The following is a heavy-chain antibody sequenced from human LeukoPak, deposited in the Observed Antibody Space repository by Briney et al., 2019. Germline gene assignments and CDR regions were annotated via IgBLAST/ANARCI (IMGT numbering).Heavy chain of an antibody. CDR1: GGSISSGDYY. V-gene: IGHV4-30-4*01. J-gene: IGHJ4*02. CDR2: IYYSGST. D-gene: IGHD3-22*01. CDR3: ARIGLSDYYDSSGGSIGY. Sequence: SETLSFTCTVSGGSISSGDYYWSWIRQPPGKGLEWIGYIYYSGSTYYNPSLKSRVTISVDTSKNQFSLKLSSVTAADTAVYYCARIGLSDYYDSSGGSIGYWGQGTLVTVSS.